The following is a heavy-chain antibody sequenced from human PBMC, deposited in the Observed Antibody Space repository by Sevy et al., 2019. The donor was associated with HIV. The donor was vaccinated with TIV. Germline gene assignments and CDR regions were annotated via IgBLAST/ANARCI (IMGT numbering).Heavy chain of an antibody. CDR3: ARVYCTNGVCLYYYYGMDV. CDR2: IWYDGSNK. J-gene: IGHJ6*02. V-gene: IGHV3-33*01. CDR1: GFTFSSYG. Sequence: GGSLRLSCAASGFTFSSYGMHWVRQAPGKGLEWVAVIWYDGSNKYYADSVKGRFTISRDNSKNTLYLQMNSLRAEDTAVYYCARVYCTNGVCLYYYYGMDVWGQGTTVTVSS. D-gene: IGHD2-8*01.